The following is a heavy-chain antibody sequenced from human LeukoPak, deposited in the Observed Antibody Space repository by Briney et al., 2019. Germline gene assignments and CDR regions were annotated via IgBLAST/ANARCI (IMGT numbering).Heavy chain of an antibody. D-gene: IGHD6-19*01. CDR1: GNTFTSYA. J-gene: IGHJ3*02. Sequence: GASVRVSCKASGNTFTSYAITWVLQAPGQGLEWMGWISAYNGNTNYAQKLQGRVTMTTDTSTSTAYMELRSLRSDDTALYYCARFGLGKHIEVAGIPFDIWGQGTMVTVSS. CDR2: ISAYNGNT. V-gene: IGHV1-18*01. CDR3: ARFGLGKHIEVAGIPFDI.